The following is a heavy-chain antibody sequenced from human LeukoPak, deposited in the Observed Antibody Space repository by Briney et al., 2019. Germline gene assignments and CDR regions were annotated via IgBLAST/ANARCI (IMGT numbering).Heavy chain of an antibody. CDR1: GFTFSSYG. CDR3: AKDAIVGAPQALFDY. V-gene: IGHV3-30*02. D-gene: IGHD1-26*01. J-gene: IGHJ4*02. CDR2: IRYDGSNK. Sequence: GGSLRLSCAASGFTFSSYGMHWVRQAPGKGLEWVAFIRYDGSNKYYADSVKGRFTISRDNSKNTLYLQMNSLRAEDTAVYYCAKDAIVGAPQALFDYWGQGTLVTVSS.